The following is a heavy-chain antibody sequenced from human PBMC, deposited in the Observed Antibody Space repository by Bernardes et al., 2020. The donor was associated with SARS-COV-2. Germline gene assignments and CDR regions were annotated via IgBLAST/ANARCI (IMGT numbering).Heavy chain of an antibody. V-gene: IGHV3-74*01. CDR1: GFTFSSYW. D-gene: IGHD3-9*01. Sequence: GGSLRLSCAASGFTFSSYWMHWVRQAPGKGLVWVSRINSDGSSTSYADSVKGRFTISRDNAKNTLYLQMNSLRAEDTAVYYCAREGTADLRYFGWPSLFGLPYYYGMDVWGQGTTVTVSS. CDR2: INSDGSST. J-gene: IGHJ6*02. CDR3: AREGTADLRYFGWPSLFGLPYYYGMDV.